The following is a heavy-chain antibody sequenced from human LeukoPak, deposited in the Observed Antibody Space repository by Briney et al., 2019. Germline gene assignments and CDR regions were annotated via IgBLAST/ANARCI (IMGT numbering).Heavy chain of an antibody. D-gene: IGHD2-2*02. CDR2: INHSGST. J-gene: IGHJ6*02. CDR1: GGSFSGYY. V-gene: IGHV4-34*01. CDR3: ARGKAIFRYCSSTSCYRYGMDV. Sequence: SETLSLTCAVYGGSFSGYYWSWIRQPPGKGLEWIEEINHSGSTNYNPSLKSRVTISVDTSKNQFSLKLSSVTAADTAVYYCARGKAIFRYCSSTSCYRYGMDVWGQGTTVTVSS.